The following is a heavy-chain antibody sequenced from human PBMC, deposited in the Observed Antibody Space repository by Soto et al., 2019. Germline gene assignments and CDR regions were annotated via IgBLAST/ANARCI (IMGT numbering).Heavy chain of an antibody. V-gene: IGHV5-51*01. CDR3: ARSYSAGGIAAAGGYYGMDV. D-gene: IGHD6-13*01. J-gene: IGHJ6*02. CDR2: IYPGDSDT. CDR1: GYSFTSYW. Sequence: PGESLKISGKGSGYSFTSYWIGWVRQMPGKGLEWMGIIYPGDSDTRYSPSFQGQVTISADKSISTAYLQWSSLKASDTAMYYCARSYSAGGIAAAGGYYGMDVWGQGTTVTVSS.